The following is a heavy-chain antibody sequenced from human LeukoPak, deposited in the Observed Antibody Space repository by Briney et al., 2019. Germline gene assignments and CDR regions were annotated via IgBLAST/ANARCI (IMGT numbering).Heavy chain of an antibody. CDR3: ARDYSSPGNFDY. V-gene: IGHV3-21*01. CDR2: ISSSSSYI. J-gene: IGHJ4*02. D-gene: IGHD6-13*01. CDR1: GFTFSSYA. Sequence: NPGGSLRLSCAASGFTFSSYAMSWVRQAPGKGLEWVSSISSSSSYIYYADSVKGRFTISRDNAKNSLYLQMNSLRAEDTAVYYCARDYSSPGNFDYWGQGTLVTVSS.